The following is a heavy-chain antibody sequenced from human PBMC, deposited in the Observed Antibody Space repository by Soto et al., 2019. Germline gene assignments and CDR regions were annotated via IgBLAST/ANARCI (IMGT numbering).Heavy chain of an antibody. V-gene: IGHV1-69*13. Sequence: ASVKVSCKASGGTFSSYAISWVRQAPGQGLEWMGGIIPIFGTANYAQKFQGRVTITADESTSTAYMELSSLRSEDTAVYYCARVPSSGWYLPYGMDVWGQGTTVTVSS. CDR3: ARVPSSGWYLPYGMDV. D-gene: IGHD3-10*01. CDR1: GGTFSSYA. J-gene: IGHJ6*02. CDR2: IIPIFGTA.